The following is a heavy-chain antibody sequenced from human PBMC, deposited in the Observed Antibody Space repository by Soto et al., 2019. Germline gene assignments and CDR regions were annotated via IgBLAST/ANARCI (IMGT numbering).Heavy chain of an antibody. Sequence: PGGSLRISGPASGLTFSNYAMSWVRQAPGKGLEWVSSISGVGCNTYYADSVKGRFTNSRNNSKNTLYLQINSLRAEDTAVYDCARRSGFDYWGQGTLVTVSS. CDR1: GLTFSNYA. J-gene: IGHJ4*02. V-gene: IGHV3-23*01. CDR2: ISGVGCNT. CDR3: ARRSGFDY.